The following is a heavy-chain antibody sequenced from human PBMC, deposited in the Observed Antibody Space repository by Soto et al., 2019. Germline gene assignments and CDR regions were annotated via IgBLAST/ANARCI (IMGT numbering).Heavy chain of an antibody. Sequence: QVQLVQSGDEVRKPGSSVKVSCKASGYIFVNYGIAWVRQAPGQGLEWMGWISPYSGNTHYASKVQGRLTMNTGTSTRTDYMELGSLTSDDTAVSYCAMVHNYVTPNLQDVWGQGTTVTVSS. CDR2: ISPYSGNT. CDR1: GYIFVNYG. V-gene: IGHV1-18*01. CDR3: AMVHNYVTPNLQDV. J-gene: IGHJ6*02. D-gene: IGHD3-16*01.